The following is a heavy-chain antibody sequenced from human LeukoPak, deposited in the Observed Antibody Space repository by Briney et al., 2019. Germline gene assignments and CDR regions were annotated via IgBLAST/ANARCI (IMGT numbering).Heavy chain of an antibody. V-gene: IGHV3-23*01. CDR3: AKVSIAASNS. J-gene: IGHJ4*02. D-gene: IGHD6-13*01. CDR1: WFNFSTYA. CDR2: ISGSGGST. Sequence: GGSLRLFCAASWFNFSTYAMIWVRQAPGKGLEWVSAISGSGGSTYYADSVKGRFTISRDNSKNTLYLQMNSLRAEDTAVYYCAKVSIAASNSWGQGTLVTISS.